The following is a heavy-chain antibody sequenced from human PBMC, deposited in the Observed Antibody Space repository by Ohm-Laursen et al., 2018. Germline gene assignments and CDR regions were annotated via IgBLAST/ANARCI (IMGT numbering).Heavy chain of an antibody. CDR3: ARALLNHTYFYDSSGWKDGMDV. CDR1: GYTFSSYY. J-gene: IGHJ6*02. Sequence: GASVKVSCNASGYTFSSYYMHWVRQAPGQGLEWMGIINPSGGSTSYAQKFQGRVTMTRDTSTSTVYMELSSLRSEDTAVYYCARALLNHTYFYDSSGWKDGMDVWGQGTTVTVSS. D-gene: IGHD3-22*01. V-gene: IGHV1-46*01. CDR2: INPSGGST.